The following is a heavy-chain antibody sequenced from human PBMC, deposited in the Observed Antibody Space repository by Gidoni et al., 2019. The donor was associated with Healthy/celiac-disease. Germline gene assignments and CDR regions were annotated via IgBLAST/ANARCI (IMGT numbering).Heavy chain of an antibody. CDR3: AKEESPRPGIQLWIDY. CDR1: GFTLSSYA. CDR2: SSGHGGST. V-gene: IGHV3-23*01. D-gene: IGHD5-18*01. J-gene: IGHJ4*02. Sequence: EVQLMESGGGLVQPGGSLRLSCAASGFTLSSYAMSRVRQAPGKGLEWVSASSGHGGSTYYADSVKGRFTISRDNSNNTLYLQMNSLRADDTAVYYCAKEESPRPGIQLWIDYWGQVTLVTVSS.